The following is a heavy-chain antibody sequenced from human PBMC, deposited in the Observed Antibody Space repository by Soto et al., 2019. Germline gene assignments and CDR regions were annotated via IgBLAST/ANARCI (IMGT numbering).Heavy chain of an antibody. V-gene: IGHV1-69*01. CDR2: IIRIFGTA. Sequence: QVQLVQSGAEVKKPGSSVKVSCKASGDSFSSYVTSWVRQAPGQGLEWMGGIIRIFGTANYAEKFQGRVSITADESTSTAYMELRSLRSEDTAVYFCARLTTSGYYPPLDYWGQGTLVTVSS. J-gene: IGHJ4*02. CDR3: ARLTTSGYYPPLDY. CDR1: GDSFSSYV. D-gene: IGHD3-22*01.